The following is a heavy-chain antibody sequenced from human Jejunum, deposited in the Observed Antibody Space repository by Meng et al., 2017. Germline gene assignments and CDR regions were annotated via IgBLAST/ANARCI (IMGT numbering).Heavy chain of an antibody. CDR3: ARDGDTYVGGYYFDY. J-gene: IGHJ4*02. V-gene: IGHV1-69*08. Sequence: QVQLVQSGAEVKKPGSSVKVSCKASGGTFSTYTINWVRQAPGQRLEWMGKIVPVLGLADYAQKFQGRVTITADRSTSTAYMELSSLRSEDTAMYYCARDGDTYVGGYYFDYWGQGTLVTVSS. CDR2: IVPVLGLA. D-gene: IGHD5-18*01. CDR1: GGTFSTYT.